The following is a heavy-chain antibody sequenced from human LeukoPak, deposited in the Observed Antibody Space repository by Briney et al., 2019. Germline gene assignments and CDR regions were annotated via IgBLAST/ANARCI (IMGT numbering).Heavy chain of an antibody. V-gene: IGHV3-21*01. CDR2: ISSSSTYI. J-gene: IGHJ4*02. Sequence: PGGSLRLSGAASGFTFSTYSMNWVRQAPGKGLEWVSSISSSSTYIYYADSVKGRFTISRDNAKNSLYLQMNSLRVEDTAVYYCARGPPLDYWGQGTLVTVSS. CDR3: ARGPPLDY. CDR1: GFTFSTYS.